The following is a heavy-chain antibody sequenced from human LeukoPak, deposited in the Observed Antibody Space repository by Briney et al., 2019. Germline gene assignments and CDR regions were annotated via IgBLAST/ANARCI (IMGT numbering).Heavy chain of an antibody. D-gene: IGHD6-13*01. J-gene: IGHJ4*02. CDR1: GGSVSNNSYY. V-gene: IGHV4-61*03. Sequence: KSSETLSLTCTVCGGSVSNNSYYWSWIRQPPGKGLEWIGYVFYIGNTNYNPSLKSRVTMSVDTSKNHFSLKLSSVTAADTAVYYCARGSSSSWTFFDYWGQGTLVTVSS. CDR2: VFYIGNT. CDR3: ARGSSSSWTFFDY.